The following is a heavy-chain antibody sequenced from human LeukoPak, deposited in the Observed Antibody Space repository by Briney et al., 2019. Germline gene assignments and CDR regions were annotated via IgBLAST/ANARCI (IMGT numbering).Heavy chain of an antibody. CDR2: IYYSGGT. D-gene: IGHD6-19*01. V-gene: IGHV4-59*01. Sequence: SETLSLTCTVSGVSISSYYWSWIRQPPGKGLEWIEYIYYSGGTNYSPSLKSRITISIDTSNNQFSLKLSSVTAADTAVYFCARVGSGSFDYWGQGTLVTVSS. CDR3: ARVGSGSFDY. CDR1: GVSISSYY. J-gene: IGHJ4*02.